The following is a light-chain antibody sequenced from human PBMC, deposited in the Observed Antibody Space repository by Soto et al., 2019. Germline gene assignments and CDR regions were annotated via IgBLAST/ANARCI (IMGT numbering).Light chain of an antibody. V-gene: IGLV1-47*01. CDR3: SSYAGSNKAV. Sequence: QSVLTQPPSASGTPGQTVTISCSGSRSNIGNNYVCWYQQLPGAAPKLLIYRNTQRPSGVPDRFSGSKSGTAASLAISGLRSEDEADYYCSSYAGSNKAVFGTGTKLTVL. J-gene: IGLJ1*01. CDR1: RSNIGNNY. CDR2: RNT.